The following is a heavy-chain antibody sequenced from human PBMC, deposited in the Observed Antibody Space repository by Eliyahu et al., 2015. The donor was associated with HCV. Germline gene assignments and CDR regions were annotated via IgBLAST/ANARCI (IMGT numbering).Heavy chain of an antibody. Sequence: EVQLVESGGGLVKPGGSLRLSCAASEFTFSSYTMNWVRQAPGKGLGWVSSISKSSTYIYYADSVKGRVTISRDNAKNSLYLQMNSLRPEDTAVYYCAREVGTGSETYYYGMDVWGLGTTVTVSS. CDR3: AREVGTGSETYYYGMDV. D-gene: IGHD1-26*01. CDR1: EFTFSSYT. J-gene: IGHJ6*02. CDR2: ISKSSTYI. V-gene: IGHV3-21*01.